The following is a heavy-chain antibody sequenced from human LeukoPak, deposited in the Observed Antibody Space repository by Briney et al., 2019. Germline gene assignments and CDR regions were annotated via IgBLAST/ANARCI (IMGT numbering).Heavy chain of an antibody. Sequence: RPGGSLRLSCAASGFTFDDYGMSWVRHAPGKGLEWVSGINWNGDSTHYADSVKGRFTISRDNAKNSLYLQMNSLRAEDTALYYCSRDHSSYCTSTSCSAFGMDVWGQGTTVTVSS. D-gene: IGHD2-2*01. V-gene: IGHV3-20*04. CDR1: GFTFDDYG. J-gene: IGHJ6*02. CDR3: SRDHSSYCTSTSCSAFGMDV. CDR2: INWNGDST.